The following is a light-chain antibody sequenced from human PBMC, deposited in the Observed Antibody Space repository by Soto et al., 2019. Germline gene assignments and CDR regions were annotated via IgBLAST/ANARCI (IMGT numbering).Light chain of an antibody. Sequence: QSALTQPPSASGSPGQSVTISCTGTSSDVGAYKFVSWYQQNPGKAPKLIIYDVTKQPTGVPDRFSGSKSGNTASLTVSGLQAEDEADYYCSSYAGNSNYVFGSGTKVTVL. CDR3: SSYAGNSNYV. CDR1: SSDVGAYKF. V-gene: IGLV2-8*01. CDR2: DVT. J-gene: IGLJ1*01.